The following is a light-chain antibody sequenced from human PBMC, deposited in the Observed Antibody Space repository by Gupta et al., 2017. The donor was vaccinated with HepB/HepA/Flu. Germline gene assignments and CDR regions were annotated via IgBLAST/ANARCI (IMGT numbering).Light chain of an antibody. CDR1: SPNIGAGYD. J-gene: IGLJ2*01. V-gene: IGLV1-40*01. Sequence: QSVLTQPPSVSGAPGQRVTISCTGSSPNIGAGYDVHWYQQLPGTAPKLLIYGNSNRPSGVPDRFSGSKSGTSASLAITGLQAEDEADYYCQSYDSGLSGPVVFGGGTKLTVL. CDR3: QSYDSGLSGPVV. CDR2: GNS.